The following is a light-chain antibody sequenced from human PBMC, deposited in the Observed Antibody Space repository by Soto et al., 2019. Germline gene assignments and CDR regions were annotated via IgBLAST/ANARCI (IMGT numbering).Light chain of an antibody. CDR3: LQHNDYPRT. V-gene: IGKV1-17*01. CDR1: QGIGND. CDR2: AAS. Sequence: DIQMTQSPSSLSASVGDRVTITCRASQGIGNDLGWYQQKPGKAPNRLIYAASSLQSGVPSRFSGSGSGTEFTLTISSRQPEDFATYYCLQHNDYPRTFGQGTKVEIK. J-gene: IGKJ1*01.